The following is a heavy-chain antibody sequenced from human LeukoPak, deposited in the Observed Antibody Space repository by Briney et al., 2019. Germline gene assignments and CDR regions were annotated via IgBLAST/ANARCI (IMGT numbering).Heavy chain of an antibody. V-gene: IGHV4-59*01. CDR2: IYHSGST. J-gene: IGHJ5*02. CDR1: GGSISSYY. CDR3: ARGGYYGLGNDFRFVP. D-gene: IGHD3-10*01. Sequence: SETLSLTCIVSGGSISSYYWSWIRQPPGKGLEWIGYIYHSGSTNYKPSLKSRVTISVDTSKNQFSLKLSSVTAADTAVYYCARGGYYGLGNDFRFVPWGQGTLVTVSS.